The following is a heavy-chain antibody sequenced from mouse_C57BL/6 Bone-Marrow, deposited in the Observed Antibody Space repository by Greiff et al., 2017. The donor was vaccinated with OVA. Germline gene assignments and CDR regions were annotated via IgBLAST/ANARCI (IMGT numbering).Heavy chain of an antibody. Sequence: DVHLVESGPGLVKPSQSLSLTCSVTGYSITSGYYWNWIRQFPGNKLEWMGYISYDGSNNYNPSLKNRISITRDTSKNQFFLKLNSVTTEDTATYYCATPNPFAYWGQGTLVTVSA. V-gene: IGHV3-6*01. J-gene: IGHJ3*01. CDR1: GYSITSGYY. CDR3: ATPNPFAY. CDR2: ISYDGSN.